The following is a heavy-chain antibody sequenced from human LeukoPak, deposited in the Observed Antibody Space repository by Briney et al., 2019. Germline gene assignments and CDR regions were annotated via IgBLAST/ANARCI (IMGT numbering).Heavy chain of an antibody. V-gene: IGHV1-18*01. CDR3: ARGPTLRIDCSGGSCYGTWVAGVDY. CDR2: ISAYNGNT. CDR1: GYTFTSYG. Sequence: GASVKVSCKASGYTFTSYGISWVRQAPGQGFEWMGWISAYNGNTNYAQKLQGRVTMTTDTSTSTAYMELRSLRSDDTAVYYCARGPTLRIDCSGGSCYGTWVAGVDYWGQGTLVTVSS. D-gene: IGHD2-15*01. J-gene: IGHJ4*02.